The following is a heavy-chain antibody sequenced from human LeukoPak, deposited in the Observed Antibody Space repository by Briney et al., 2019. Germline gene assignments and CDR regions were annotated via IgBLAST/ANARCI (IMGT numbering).Heavy chain of an antibody. V-gene: IGHV4-61*02. D-gene: IGHD1-1*01. Sequence: PSETLSLTCTVSGGSISSGSYYWSWIRQPAGKGLEWIGRIYTSGSTNYNPSLKSRVTISVDTSKNQFSLKLTSMTAADTAMYYCARWNGPFDIWGQGTMVTVSS. J-gene: IGHJ3*02. CDR2: IYTSGST. CDR3: ARWNGPFDI. CDR1: GGSISSGSYY.